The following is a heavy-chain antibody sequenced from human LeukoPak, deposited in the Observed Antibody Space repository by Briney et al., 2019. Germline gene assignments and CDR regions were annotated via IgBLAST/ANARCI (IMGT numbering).Heavy chain of an antibody. V-gene: IGHV3-7*03. CDR1: GFTFSTYW. Sequence: GGSLRLSCAASGFTFSTYWMTWVRQAPGKGLEWVANIKQDGNEKYYVDSVKGRFTISRDNAKNSLYLQMNSLRAEDTALYYCAKDISPGDIVVVPAAPSFDYWGQGTLVTVSS. CDR2: IKQDGNEK. CDR3: AKDISPGDIVVVPAAPSFDY. J-gene: IGHJ4*02. D-gene: IGHD2-2*01.